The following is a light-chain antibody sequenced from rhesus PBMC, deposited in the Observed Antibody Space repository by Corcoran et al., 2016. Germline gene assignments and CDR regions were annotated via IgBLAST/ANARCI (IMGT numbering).Light chain of an antibody. J-gene: IGKJ3*01. Sequence: DIQMTQSPSSLSASVGDTVTITCRASQGIGNTLAWSQQKPGKVPKLLIYYASTLQTGVPSRFRGRGSGTDFSLTITSLQPEDFATYYCQHGYDSPFTFGPGTKLDIK. CDR2: YAS. V-gene: IGKV1S15*01. CDR3: QHGYDSPFT. CDR1: QGIGNT.